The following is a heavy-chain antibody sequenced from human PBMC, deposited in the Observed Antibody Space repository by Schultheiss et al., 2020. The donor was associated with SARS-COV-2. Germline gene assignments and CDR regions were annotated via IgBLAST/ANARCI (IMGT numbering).Heavy chain of an antibody. J-gene: IGHJ6*02. Sequence: GESLKISCAASGFTFSSYPMHWVRQAPGKGLEWVAVIWYDGSNKYYADSVKGRFTISRDNSKNTLYLQMNSLRAEDTAVYYCAKGDSSGSNYYGMDVWGQGTTVTVSS. CDR2: IWYDGSNK. D-gene: IGHD3-22*01. CDR1: GFTFSSYP. V-gene: IGHV3-30*02. CDR3: AKGDSSGSNYYGMDV.